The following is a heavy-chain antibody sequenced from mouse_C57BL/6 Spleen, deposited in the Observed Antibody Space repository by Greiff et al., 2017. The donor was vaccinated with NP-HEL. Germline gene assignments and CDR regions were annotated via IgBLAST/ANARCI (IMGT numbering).Heavy chain of an antibody. CDR2: ISDGGSYT. CDR1: GFTFSSYA. CDR3: ARELYYDYDGEAY. J-gene: IGHJ3*01. V-gene: IGHV5-4*01. D-gene: IGHD2-4*01. Sequence: EVQLVESGGGLVKPGGSLKLSCAASGFTFSSYAMSWVRQTPEKRLEWVATISDGGSYTYYPDNVKGRFTISRDNAKNNLYLQMSHLKSEDTAMYYCARELYYDYDGEAYWGQGTLVTVSA.